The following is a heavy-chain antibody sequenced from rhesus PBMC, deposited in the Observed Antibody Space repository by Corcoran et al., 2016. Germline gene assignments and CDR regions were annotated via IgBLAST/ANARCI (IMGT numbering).Heavy chain of an antibody. Sequence: QVQLQESGPGLVKPSENLSVTCAVSGGSISSSYWSWIRQAPGKGREWIGYIYGSGSSTNYNPSLKSRVTLSVDTSKNQLSLKLSSVTTADTAVYYCARDPDSSWYYFDYWGQGVLVTVSS. CDR1: GGSISSSY. CDR3: ARDPDSSWYYFDY. CDR2: IYGSGSST. D-gene: IGHD6-13*01. V-gene: IGHV4-169*02. J-gene: IGHJ4*01.